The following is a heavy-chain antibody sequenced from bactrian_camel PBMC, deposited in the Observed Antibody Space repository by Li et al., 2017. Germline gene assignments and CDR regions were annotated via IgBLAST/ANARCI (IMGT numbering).Heavy chain of an antibody. CDR2: ESNGGSGT. CDR3: AKLSLRYRLSVFHGSLSI. Sequence: VQLVESGGGLAQPGGSLRLTCAASGFTFSVWDMSWVRQAPGKGLEWVSFESNGGSGTYYADSVKGRFTISRDNAKNTLTLQLNSMKTEDTAMHFCAKLSLRYRLSVFHGSLSIWGQGTQVTVS. V-gene: IGHV3S40*01. D-gene: IGHD3*01. J-gene: IGHJ4*01. CDR1: GFTFSVWD.